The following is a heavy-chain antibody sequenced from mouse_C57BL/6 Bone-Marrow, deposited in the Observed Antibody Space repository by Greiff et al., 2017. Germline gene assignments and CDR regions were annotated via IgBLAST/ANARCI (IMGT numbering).Heavy chain of an antibody. CDR3: ARQGGVTTFAY. D-gene: IGHD2-2*01. V-gene: IGHV5-6*01. CDR1: GFTFSSYG. Sequence: EVQLQESGGDLVKPGGSLKLSCAASGFTFSSYGMSWVRQTPDKRLEWVATISSGGSYTYYPDSVKGRFTISRDNAKNTLYLQMSSLKSEDTAMYYCARQGGVTTFAYWGQGTLVTVSA. CDR2: ISSGGSYT. J-gene: IGHJ3*01.